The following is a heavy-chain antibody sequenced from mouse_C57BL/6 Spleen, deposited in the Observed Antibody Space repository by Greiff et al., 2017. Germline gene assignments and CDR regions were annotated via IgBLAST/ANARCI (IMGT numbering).Heavy chain of an antibody. J-gene: IGHJ4*01. V-gene: IGHV1-80*01. Sequence: VQLQQSGAELVKPGASVKISCKASGYAFSSYWMNWVKQRPGKGLEWIGQIYPGDGDTNSNGKFKGKATLTADKSSSAAYMQLSSLTSEDSAVYFCARIWYYAMDYWGQGTSVTVSS. CDR3: ARIWYYAMDY. CDR2: IYPGDGDT. CDR1: GYAFSSYW.